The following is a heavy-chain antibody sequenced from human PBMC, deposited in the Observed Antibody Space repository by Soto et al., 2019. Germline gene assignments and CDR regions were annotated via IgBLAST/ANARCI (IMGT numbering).Heavy chain of an antibody. Sequence: LETLSLTCSVSGADINTYSWTWIRQPAGKGLEWIGRIYTSASINYNPSLRGRVTLSVDTSTNQVSLKLASVTAADTAVYYCARDREAGYNFYYGMDVWGQGTTVTVSS. CDR2: IYTSASI. D-gene: IGHD6-19*01. J-gene: IGHJ6*02. V-gene: IGHV4-4*07. CDR3: ARDREAGYNFYYGMDV. CDR1: GADINTYS.